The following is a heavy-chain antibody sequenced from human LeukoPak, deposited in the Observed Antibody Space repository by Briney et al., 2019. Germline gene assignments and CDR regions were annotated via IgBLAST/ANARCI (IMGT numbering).Heavy chain of an antibody. D-gene: IGHD5-18*01. CDR1: GFTFSSYA. J-gene: IGHJ5*02. V-gene: IGHV3-23*01. Sequence: GGSLRLSCAASGFTFSSYAMSWVRQAPGKGLEWVSAISGTGGSTYYADSVKGRFTISRDNSKNTLYLQMNSLRAEDTAVYYCAKAREWIPINWFDPWGQGTLVTVSS. CDR2: ISGTGGST. CDR3: AKAREWIPINWFDP.